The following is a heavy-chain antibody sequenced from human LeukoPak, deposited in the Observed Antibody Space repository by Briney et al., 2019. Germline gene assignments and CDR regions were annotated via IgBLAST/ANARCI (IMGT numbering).Heavy chain of an antibody. CDR3: ARGRYFDWLAVVYDAFDI. CDR1: GFTFSSYE. V-gene: IGHV4-34*01. D-gene: IGHD3-9*01. CDR2: INHSGST. Sequence: GSLRLSCGASGFTFSSYEMNWVRQAPGKGLEWIGEINHSGSTNYNPSLKSRVTISVDTSKNQFSLKLSSVTAADTAVYYCARGRYFDWLAVVYDAFDIWGQGTMVTVSS. J-gene: IGHJ3*02.